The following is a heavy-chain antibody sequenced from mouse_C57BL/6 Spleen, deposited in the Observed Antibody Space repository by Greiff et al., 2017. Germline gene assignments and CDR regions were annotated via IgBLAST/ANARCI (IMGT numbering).Heavy chain of an antibody. CDR1: GYTFTSYW. CDR3: ARRDLIKGYIDV. V-gene: IGHV1-69*01. Sequence: QVQLQQSGAELVMPGASVKLSCKASGYTFTSYWMPLVKPRPGPGLEWIGEIYPSDSYTNYNQKFKGKSTLTVDKSYSTAYMQLSSLTSEDSAVYYCARRDLIKGYIDVWGTGTTVTVSS. J-gene: IGHJ1*03. D-gene: IGHD1-1*01. CDR2: IYPSDSYT.